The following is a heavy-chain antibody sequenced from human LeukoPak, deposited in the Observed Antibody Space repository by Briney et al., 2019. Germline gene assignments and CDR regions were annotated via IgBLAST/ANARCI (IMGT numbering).Heavy chain of an antibody. V-gene: IGHV4-61*01. CDR2: IYYSGST. D-gene: IGHD6-13*01. Sequence: PSETLSLTCTVSGGSVSSGSYYWSWIRQPPGEGLEWIGYIYYSGSTNYNPSLKSRVTISVDTSKNQFSLKLSSVTAADTAVYYCAREGSQQLVLGYFDYWGQGTLVTVSS. CDR3: AREGSQQLVLGYFDY. J-gene: IGHJ4*02. CDR1: GGSVSSGSYY.